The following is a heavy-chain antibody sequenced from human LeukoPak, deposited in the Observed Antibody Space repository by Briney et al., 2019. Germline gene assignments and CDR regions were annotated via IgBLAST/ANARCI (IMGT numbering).Heavy chain of an antibody. J-gene: IGHJ6*03. V-gene: IGHV4-34*01. CDR3: ARGNARIAAVRRGRGYYCMDV. Sequence: SETLSLTCAVYGGSFSGYYWSWIRQPPGKGLEWIGEINHSGSTNYNPSLTSRVTISVDTSKIQFSLKLSSVTAADTAVYYCARGNARIAAVRRGRGYYCMDVWGKGTTVTVSS. D-gene: IGHD6-13*01. CDR2: INHSGST. CDR1: GGSFSGYY.